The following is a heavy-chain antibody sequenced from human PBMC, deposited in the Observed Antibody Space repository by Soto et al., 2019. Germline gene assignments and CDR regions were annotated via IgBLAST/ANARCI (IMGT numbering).Heavy chain of an antibody. J-gene: IGHJ6*02. D-gene: IGHD3-10*01. Sequence: EVRLLESGGGLVQPGGSLRLSCAASGFTFSNYAMSWVRQAPGKGLEWVSVIRGSGDRIYFGDSAAGRFTISRDNSKNTLYLQMSSLRVEDTAIYYCAKNRGSGAPYYYDMDVWCQGTTVTVSS. CDR2: IRGSGDRI. V-gene: IGHV3-23*01. CDR3: AKNRGSGAPYYYDMDV. CDR1: GFTFSNYA.